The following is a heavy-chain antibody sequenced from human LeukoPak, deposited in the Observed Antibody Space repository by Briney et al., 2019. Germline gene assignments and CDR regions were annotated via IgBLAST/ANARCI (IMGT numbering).Heavy chain of an antibody. Sequence: SETLPLTCTVSGGSISSGSYYWSWIRQPAGKGLEWIGRIYTSGSTNYNPSLKSRVTISVDTSKNQFSLKLSSVTAADTAVYYCARDPWGFPDYWGQGTLVTVSS. J-gene: IGHJ4*02. D-gene: IGHD7-27*01. CDR1: GGSISSGSYY. CDR3: ARDPWGFPDY. CDR2: IYTSGST. V-gene: IGHV4-61*02.